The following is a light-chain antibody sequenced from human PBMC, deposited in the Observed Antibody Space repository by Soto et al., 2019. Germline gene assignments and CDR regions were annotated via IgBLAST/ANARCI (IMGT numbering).Light chain of an antibody. V-gene: IGLV2-14*03. CDR3: SSYTTSSTRV. CDR1: SSDVGAYDF. J-gene: IGLJ1*01. CDR2: EVR. Sequence: QSALTQPASVSGSPGQSITISCTGTSSDVGAYDFVSWHQQHPDKAPKLMIYEVRNRPSGVSNRFSGSKSVNTATLTISGLQAEDEADYYCSSYTTSSTRVFGTGTKVTVL.